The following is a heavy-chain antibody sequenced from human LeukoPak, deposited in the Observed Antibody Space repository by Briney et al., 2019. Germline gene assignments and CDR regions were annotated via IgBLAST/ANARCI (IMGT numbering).Heavy chain of an antibody. CDR2: IYYSGST. J-gene: IGHJ4*02. D-gene: IGHD3-10*01. Sequence: PSETLSLTCIVSGGSISSYYWSWIRQPPGKGLEWIGYIYYSGSTKYNPSLKSRVTISVDTSKNHFSLKLSSVTAADTAVYYCARRGSGSYSPFDYWGQGTLVTVSS. CDR3: ARRGSGSYSPFDY. CDR1: GGSISSYY. V-gene: IGHV4-59*01.